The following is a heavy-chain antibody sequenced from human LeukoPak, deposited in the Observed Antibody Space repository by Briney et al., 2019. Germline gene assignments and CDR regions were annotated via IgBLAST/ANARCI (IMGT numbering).Heavy chain of an antibody. J-gene: IGHJ6*03. V-gene: IGHV1-69*13. D-gene: IGHD6-13*01. CDR1: GGTFSSYA. CDR3: AGTKQLGLNYYYYMDV. CDR2: IIPIFGTA. Sequence: ASVKVSCKASGGTFSSYAISWVRQAPGQGLEWMGGIIPIFGTANYAQKFQGRVTITADESTSTAYMELSSLRSEGTAVYYCAGTKQLGLNYYYYMDVWGKGTTVTISS.